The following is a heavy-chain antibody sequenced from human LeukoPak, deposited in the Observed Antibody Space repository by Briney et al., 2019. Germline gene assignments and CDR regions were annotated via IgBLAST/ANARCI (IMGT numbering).Heavy chain of an antibody. CDR3: AREVSDFWSGYYTEDIWFDP. CDR1: GFTVSSNY. D-gene: IGHD3-3*01. V-gene: IGHV3-53*04. CDR2: IYSGGST. J-gene: IGHJ5*02. Sequence: PGGSLRLSCAASGFTVSSNYMSWVRQAPGKGLEWVSVIYSGGSTYYADSVKGRFTISRHNSKNTLYLQMNSLRAEDTAVYYCAREVSDFWSGYYTEDIWFDPWGQGTLVTVSS.